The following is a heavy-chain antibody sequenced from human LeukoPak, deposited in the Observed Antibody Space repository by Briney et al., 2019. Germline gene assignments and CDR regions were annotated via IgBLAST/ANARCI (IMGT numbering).Heavy chain of an antibody. CDR1: GGSISSYY. D-gene: IGHD4-11*01. CDR2: IYTSGST. CDR3: ARFRDYNTPFDY. Sequence: SETLSLTCTVSGGSISSYYWSWIRQPAGKGLEWIGRIYTSGSTNYNPSLKSRVTISVDTSKNQFSLKLSSVTAADTAVYYCARFRDYNTPFDYWGQGTLVTVSS. V-gene: IGHV4-4*07. J-gene: IGHJ4*02.